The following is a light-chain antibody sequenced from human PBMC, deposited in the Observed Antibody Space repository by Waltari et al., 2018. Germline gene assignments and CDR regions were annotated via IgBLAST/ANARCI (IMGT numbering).Light chain of an antibody. CDR1: NIGSKS. V-gene: IGLV3-21*04. CDR2: YDS. Sequence: SYVVTQSPSVSVAPGEPARSPCGGDNIGSKSVHWYQQRPGQAPVLVISYDSDRPSGIPERFSGSNSGNTATLTISWVEAEDEADYYCLVWHSTIDHQGVFGGGTKLTVL. CDR3: LVWHSTIDHQGV. J-gene: IGLJ2*01.